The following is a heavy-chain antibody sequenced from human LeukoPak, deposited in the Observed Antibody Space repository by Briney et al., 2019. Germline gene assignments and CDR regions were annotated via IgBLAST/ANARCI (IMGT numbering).Heavy chain of an antibody. Sequence: ASVKVSCKASGYIFTGYYLHWVRQAPGQGPEWMGWINPNSGGTNFPQKFQGRVAMTSDTSISTAYMELRSLRSDDTAVYYCARVGASTTNAFDIWGQGTMVTVSS. CDR1: GYIFTGYY. CDR2: INPNSGGT. V-gene: IGHV1-2*02. J-gene: IGHJ3*02. D-gene: IGHD1-14*01. CDR3: ARVGASTTNAFDI.